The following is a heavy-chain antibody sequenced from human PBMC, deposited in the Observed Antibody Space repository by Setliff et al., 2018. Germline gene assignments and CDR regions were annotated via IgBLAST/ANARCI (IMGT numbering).Heavy chain of an antibody. V-gene: IGHV3-48*04. CDR3: AKSGRTSPYYYYYLDV. Sequence: GGSLRLSCAASGFIFSTYSMNWVRQAPGKGLEWVSYITSGSSTIYYADSVKGRFTISRDNARNSLYLQMQSLRAEDTAVYYCAKSGRTSPYYYYYLDVWGKGTTVTVSS. J-gene: IGHJ6*03. CDR1: GFIFSTYS. D-gene: IGHD6-25*01. CDR2: ITSGSSTI.